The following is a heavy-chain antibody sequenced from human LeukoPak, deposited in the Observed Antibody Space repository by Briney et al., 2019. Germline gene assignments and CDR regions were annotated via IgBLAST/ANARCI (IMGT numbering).Heavy chain of an antibody. CDR2: INHSGST. J-gene: IGHJ4*02. V-gene: IGHV4-34*01. D-gene: IGHD3-10*01. CDR3: ARHYMGSSYNRAVDY. CDR1: GGSFRGYY. Sequence: SETLSLTCAVYGGSFRGYYWSWLRQPPGKGLEWIGEINHSGSTNYNPSLKSRVTISVDTSKNQFSLKLSSVTAADSAVYYCARHYMGSSYNRAVDYWGQGTLVTVSS.